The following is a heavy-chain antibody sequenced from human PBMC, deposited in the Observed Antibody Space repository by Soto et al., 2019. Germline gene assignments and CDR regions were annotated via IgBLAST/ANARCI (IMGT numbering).Heavy chain of an antibody. Sequence: QVQLEESGPGLVKPSQTLSLTCSVSGGSFSSDSFIWSWVRQFPGKGLEWIGYIYYSGTTYYNPSLRSRVIMSVDTSKNQFSLKLSSVTAADTAVYYCARDHKWDGMDVWGQGTTVTVSS. CDR2: IYYSGTT. D-gene: IGHD1-26*01. CDR1: GGSFSSDSFI. J-gene: IGHJ6*02. V-gene: IGHV4-31*03. CDR3: ARDHKWDGMDV.